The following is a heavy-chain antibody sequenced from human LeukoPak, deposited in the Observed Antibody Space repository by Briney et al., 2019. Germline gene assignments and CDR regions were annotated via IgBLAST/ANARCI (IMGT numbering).Heavy chain of an antibody. CDR2: IGTAGDT. J-gene: IGHJ2*01. CDR3: ARDRGVRGVIWYFDL. CDR1: GFTFSTYD. V-gene: IGHV3-13*01. D-gene: IGHD3-10*01. Sequence: PGGSLRLSCAASGFTFSTYDMHWVRQVTGKGLEWVSGIGTAGDTYYPGSVKGRFTISRDNAKNSLYLQMNSLRAEDTAVYYCARDRGVRGVIWYFDLWGRGTLVTVSS.